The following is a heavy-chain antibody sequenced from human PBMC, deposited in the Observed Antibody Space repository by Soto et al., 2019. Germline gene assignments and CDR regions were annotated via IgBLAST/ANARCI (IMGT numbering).Heavy chain of an antibody. CDR3: ARGRYCSGCSCYLLRGVDPKYNWFDH. V-gene: IGHV1-3*01. CDR2: INAGNGNT. J-gene: IGHJ5*02. Sequence: ASVKVSCKASGYTFTSYALHWVRQAPGQRLEWMGWINAGNGNTKYSQKFQGRVTITRDTSASTAYMELSSLRSEDTAVYYCARGRYCSGCSCYLLRGVDPKYNWFDHWGQGTLVTVSS. D-gene: IGHD2-15*01. CDR1: GYTFTSYA.